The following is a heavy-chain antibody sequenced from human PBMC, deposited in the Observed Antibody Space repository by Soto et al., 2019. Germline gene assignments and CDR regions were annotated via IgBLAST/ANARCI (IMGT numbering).Heavy chain of an antibody. Sequence: LGESLKISCKGSGYSFTRYWIGWVRQMPGKGMEWMGIIYPGDSDTRYSPSFQGQVTISADKSISTAYLQRSSLKAADTARSYCARRRRGYWKSGGCSAYNYGMDVWGQVTRVTVSS. V-gene: IGHV5-51*01. D-gene: IGHD2-15*01. CDR2: IYPGDSDT. CDR1: GYSFTRYW. CDR3: ARRRRGYWKSGGCSAYNYGMDV. J-gene: IGHJ6*02.